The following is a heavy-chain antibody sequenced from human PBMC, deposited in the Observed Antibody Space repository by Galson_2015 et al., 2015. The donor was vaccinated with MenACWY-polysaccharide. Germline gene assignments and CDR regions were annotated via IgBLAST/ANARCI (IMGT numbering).Heavy chain of an antibody. CDR1: GFSLSTSKVG. CDR2: AFWDDDK. V-gene: IGHV2-5*02. Sequence: PALVKPTQTLTLPCTFSGFSLSTSKVGVGWVRQPPGKALEWLAGAFWDDDKRYNPSLKSRVTITKDTSKNQVVLKMTNMEPEDTATYYCAHRLSGTEWYVYFFDYWGQGTLVTVSS. CDR3: AHRLSGTEWYVYFFDY. J-gene: IGHJ4*02. D-gene: IGHD3-3*01.